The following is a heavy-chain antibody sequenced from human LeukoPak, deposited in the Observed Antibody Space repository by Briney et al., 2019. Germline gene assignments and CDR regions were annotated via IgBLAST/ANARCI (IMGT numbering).Heavy chain of an antibody. V-gene: IGHV3-30*03. Sequence: GRSLRLSCAASGFTFSDYGMHWVRQAPGKGLEWVAVISYDGSTKYYADSVKGRFTISRDNSKNTLYLQMNSLRAEDTAVYYCATEGVAVAGTHDYWGQGTLVTVSS. CDR2: ISYDGSTK. J-gene: IGHJ4*02. D-gene: IGHD6-19*01. CDR1: GFTFSDYG. CDR3: ATEGVAVAGTHDY.